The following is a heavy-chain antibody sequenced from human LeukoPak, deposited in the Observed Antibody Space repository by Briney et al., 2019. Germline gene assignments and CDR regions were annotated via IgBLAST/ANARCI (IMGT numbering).Heavy chain of an antibody. Sequence: SETLSLTCTVSAGSISSYYCRWNRQPPGKGLGWNGYILYSGSTNYNHSHNSLVTTSVDTSKNQFSLKLSSVTAADTAVYYCARAERYCSGGSCYGGGAIDYWGQGTLVTVSS. D-gene: IGHD2-15*01. V-gene: IGHV4-59*12. CDR1: AGSISSYY. J-gene: IGHJ4*02. CDR3: ARAERYCSGGSCYGGGAIDY. CDR2: ILYSGST.